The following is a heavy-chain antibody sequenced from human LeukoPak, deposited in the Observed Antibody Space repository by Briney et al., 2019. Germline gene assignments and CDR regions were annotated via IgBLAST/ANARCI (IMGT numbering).Heavy chain of an antibody. CDR2: VYFDGWS. Sequence: SETLSLTCGVSGGSVSSTNWWTWIRQAPGKGLEWIGEVYFDGWSNFNPSLKSRLTMSVDLSENHVPLKLTSATAADTAVYYCAREGGFYRPLDYSGQGTLVTVSS. CDR1: GGSVSSTNW. J-gene: IGHJ4*02. CDR3: AREGGFYRPLDY. V-gene: IGHV4-4*02. D-gene: IGHD6-25*01.